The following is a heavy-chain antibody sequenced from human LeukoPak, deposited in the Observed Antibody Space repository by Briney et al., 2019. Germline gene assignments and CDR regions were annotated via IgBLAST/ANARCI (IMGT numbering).Heavy chain of an antibody. CDR2: ISGSGGST. J-gene: IGHJ4*02. CDR3: AKARQRAYYFDY. Sequence: RGSLRLSCAASGFTFSSYAMSWVRQAPGKGLEWVSAISGSGGSTYYADSVKGRFTISRDNSKNTLYLQMNSLRAEDTAVYYCAKARQRAYYFDYWGQGTLVTVSS. V-gene: IGHV3-23*01. CDR1: GFTFSSYA.